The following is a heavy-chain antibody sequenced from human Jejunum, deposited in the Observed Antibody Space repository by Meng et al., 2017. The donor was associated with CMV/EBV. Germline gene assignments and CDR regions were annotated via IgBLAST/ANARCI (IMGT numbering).Heavy chain of an antibody. CDR3: ARDNDGSSHYSQFDY. CDR2: LWYDGSRK. Sequence: SGFPLNSYGVHWVRPFPGKGLEGVAVLWYDGSRKYFADSVQGRFSISRDDSKNTVYLQMNSRRAEDTAVYYCARDNDGSSHYSQFDYWGQGTLVTVSS. D-gene: IGHD3-22*01. V-gene: IGHV3-33*01. J-gene: IGHJ4*02. CDR1: GFPLNSYG.